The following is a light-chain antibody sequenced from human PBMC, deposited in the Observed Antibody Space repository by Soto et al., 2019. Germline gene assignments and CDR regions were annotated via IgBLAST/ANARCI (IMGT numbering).Light chain of an antibody. V-gene: IGLV2-14*01. CDR1: SSDIGGYNY. J-gene: IGLJ2*01. CDR3: SSSTSSSTHVV. Sequence: QSALTQPASVSGSPGQSITISCNGTSSDIGGYNYVSWYQQHPGKAPKLMIYEVSNRPSGVSNRFSGSKSGNTASLTISGLQAKDEADYYCSSSTSSSTHVVFGGGTKLTVL. CDR2: EVS.